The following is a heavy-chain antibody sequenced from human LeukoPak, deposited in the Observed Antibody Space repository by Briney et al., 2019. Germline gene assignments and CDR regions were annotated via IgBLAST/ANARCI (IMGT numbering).Heavy chain of an antibody. V-gene: IGHV4-59*01. D-gene: IGHD6-6*01. CDR1: GVSISSYY. J-gene: IGHJ3*02. Sequence: PSETLSLTCTVSGVSISSYYWSWIRQPPGKGLEWIGYINYSGSTNYNPSLKSRVTISVDTSKNQFSLKLSSVTAADTAVYYCARDPSEYSSSSDAFDIWGQGTMVTVSS. CDR3: ARDPSEYSSSSDAFDI. CDR2: INYSGST.